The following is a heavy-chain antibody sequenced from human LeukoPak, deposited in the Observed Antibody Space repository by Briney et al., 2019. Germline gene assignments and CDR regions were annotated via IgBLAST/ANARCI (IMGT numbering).Heavy chain of an antibody. Sequence: SETLSLTCAVYGGSFSNYYWSWIRQPLGKGLEWIGEINHSGNTNYKSSLKSRVTISVDTSKNQFSLKLSSVTAADTAVYYCARHAYGTYSNKTEVWFDPWGQGTLVTVSS. J-gene: IGHJ5*02. D-gene: IGHD4-11*01. CDR1: GGSFSNYY. CDR3: ARHAYGTYSNKTEVWFDP. CDR2: INHSGNT. V-gene: IGHV4-34*01.